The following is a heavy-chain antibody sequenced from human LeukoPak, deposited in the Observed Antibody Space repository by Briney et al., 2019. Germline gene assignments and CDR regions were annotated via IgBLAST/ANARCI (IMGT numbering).Heavy chain of an antibody. CDR2: INAYNGDK. V-gene: IGHV1-18*04. D-gene: IGHD6-25*01. CDR1: GYTFNSYG. CDR3: ARDGSGHWFDP. Sequence: AAVKVSCKASGYTFNSYGISWVRQAPGQGLEWMGWINAYNGDKNHAQKFQGRVTMTTDTSTTTAYMELGSLRSDDTAVYYCARDGSGHWFDPWGQGTLVTVSS. J-gene: IGHJ5*02.